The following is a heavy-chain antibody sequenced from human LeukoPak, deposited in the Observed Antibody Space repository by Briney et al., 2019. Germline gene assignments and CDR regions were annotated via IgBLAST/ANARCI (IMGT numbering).Heavy chain of an antibody. Sequence: GGSLRLSCAASGFTFSDSYMTWVRQAPGKGVEWVAYISGSGHDINYSDSVKGRFTISRDNAKNSLYLQLNSLRAEDTALYYCARDTHYYGSGSPAFDLWGRGTMVTVSS. J-gene: IGHJ3*01. CDR3: ARDTHYYGSGSPAFDL. V-gene: IGHV3-11*04. CDR2: ISGSGHDI. D-gene: IGHD3-10*01. CDR1: GFTFSDSY.